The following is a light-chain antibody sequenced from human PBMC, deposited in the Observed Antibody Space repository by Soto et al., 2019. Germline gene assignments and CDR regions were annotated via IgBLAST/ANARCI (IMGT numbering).Light chain of an antibody. V-gene: IGKV3-11*01. Sequence: IVLTQSPATLSLSPGERATLSWRASQSVSSYLAWYQQKPGQAPRLLIYDASNRATGIPARFSGSGSGTDFTLTISSLEPEDFAVYYCQQRSNWQLTFGGGTKVDIK. CDR3: QQRSNWQLT. CDR1: QSVSSY. J-gene: IGKJ4*01. CDR2: DAS.